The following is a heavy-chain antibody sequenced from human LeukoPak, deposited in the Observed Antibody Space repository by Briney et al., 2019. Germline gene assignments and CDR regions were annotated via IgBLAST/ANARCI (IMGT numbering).Heavy chain of an antibody. CDR2: IYYSGST. J-gene: IGHJ6*02. CDR3: ARGGSWTTVFYYYYGMDV. Sequence: SQTLSLTCTVSGGSISSGGYYWSWIRQHPGKGLEWIGYIYYSGSTYYNPSLKSRVTISVDTSRNQFSLKLSSVTAADTAVYYCARGGSWTTVFYYYYGMDVWGQGTTVTVSS. D-gene: IGHD4-11*01. CDR1: GGSISSGGYY. V-gene: IGHV4-31*03.